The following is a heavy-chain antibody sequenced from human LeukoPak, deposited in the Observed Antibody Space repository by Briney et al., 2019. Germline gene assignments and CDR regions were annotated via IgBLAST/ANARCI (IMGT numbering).Heavy chain of an antibody. CDR3: AKSLTGHFDY. J-gene: IGHJ4*02. V-gene: IGHV3-23*01. CDR2: VSGSGGST. D-gene: IGHD4-11*01. CDR1: GFTFSSYA. Sequence: GGSLRLSCAASGFTFSSYAMSCVRQAPGKGLEWVSTVSGSGGSTYYADSMKGRFTISRDNSKNTLYLQMSLLRAEDTAVYYCAKSLTGHFDYWGQGTLVTVSS.